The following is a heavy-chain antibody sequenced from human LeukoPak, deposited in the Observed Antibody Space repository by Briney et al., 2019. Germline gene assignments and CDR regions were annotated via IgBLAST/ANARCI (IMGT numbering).Heavy chain of an antibody. V-gene: IGHV4-34*01. CDR1: GGSFRDYS. Sequence: PSETLSLTCAVYGGSFRDYSWTWIRQPPGKGLEWIGEINESGGTNYNPSLMSRVIMSVDTSKSQISLKGSSVTAADTAVYYCARVAYRYSINDWSRTGLGAYPTKYYYYMDVWGKGTTVTVSS. J-gene: IGHJ6*03. CDR3: ARVAYRYSINDWSRTGLGAYPTKYYYYMDV. CDR2: INESGGT. D-gene: IGHD2-8*01.